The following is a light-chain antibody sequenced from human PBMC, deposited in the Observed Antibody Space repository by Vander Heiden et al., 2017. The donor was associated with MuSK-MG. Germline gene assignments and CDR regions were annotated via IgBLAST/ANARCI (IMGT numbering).Light chain of an antibody. V-gene: IGKV3-20*01. J-gene: IGKJ1*01. CDR2: GAS. CDR1: QSVSSSY. Sequence: EIVLTQSPGTLCLSPGERATLSCRASQSVSSSYLAWYQQKPGQAPRLLIYGASSRATGIPDRFSGSGSGTDFTLTISRLEPEDFAVYYCQQYGSSHTFGQGTKVEIK. CDR3: QQYGSSHT.